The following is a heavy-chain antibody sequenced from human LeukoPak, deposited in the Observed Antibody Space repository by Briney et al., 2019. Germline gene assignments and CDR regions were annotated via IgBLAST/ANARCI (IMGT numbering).Heavy chain of an antibody. V-gene: IGHV4-31*03. J-gene: IGHJ6*02. CDR3: APRTVTYYYYGMDV. D-gene: IGHD4-17*01. CDR2: IYYSGST. Sequence: SETLSLTCTVSGGSISSGGYYWSWIRQHPGKGLEWIGYIYYSGSTYYNPSLRSRVTISVDTSKNQFSLRLSSVTAADTAVYFCAPRTVTYYYYGMDVWGQGTTVTVSS. CDR1: GGSISSGGYY.